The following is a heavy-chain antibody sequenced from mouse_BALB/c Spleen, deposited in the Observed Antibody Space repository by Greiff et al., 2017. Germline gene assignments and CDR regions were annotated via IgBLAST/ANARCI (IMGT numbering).Heavy chain of an antibody. D-gene: IGHD2-1*01. J-gene: IGHJ3*01. V-gene: IGHV5-6-5*01. CDR1: GFTFSSYA. Sequence: DVKLVESGGGLVKPGGSLKLSCAASGFTFSSYAMSWVRQTPEKRLEWVASISSGGSTYYPDSVKGRFTISRDNARNILYLQMSSLRSEDTAMYYCARADVYYGNYLFAYWGQGTLVTVSA. CDR2: ISSGGST. CDR3: ARADVYYGNYLFAY.